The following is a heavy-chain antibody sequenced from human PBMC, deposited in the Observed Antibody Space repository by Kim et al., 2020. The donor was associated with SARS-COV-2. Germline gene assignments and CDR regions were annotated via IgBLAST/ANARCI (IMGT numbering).Heavy chain of an antibody. CDR1: GFTFSSYW. Sequence: GGSLRLSCAASGFTFSSYWMSWVRQAPGKGLEWVANIKQDGSEKYYVDSVKGRFTISRDNAKNSLYLQMNSLRAEDTAVYYCAREGYYYGSGSYYDIADAFDIWGQGTMVTVSS. V-gene: IGHV3-7*03. J-gene: IGHJ3*02. CDR3: AREGYYYGSGSYYDIADAFDI. D-gene: IGHD3-10*01. CDR2: IKQDGSEK.